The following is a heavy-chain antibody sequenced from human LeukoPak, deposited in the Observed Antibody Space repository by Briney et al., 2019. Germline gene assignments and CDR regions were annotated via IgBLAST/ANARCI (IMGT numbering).Heavy chain of an antibody. CDR1: GGSISSSSYY. V-gene: IGHV4-39*01. J-gene: IGHJ4*02. Sequence: PSENLSLTCTVSGGSISSSSYYWGWIRQPPGKGLEWIGSIYYSGSTYYNPSLKSRVTISVDTSKNQFSLKLSSVTAADTAVYYCARHRYYYGSVYYFDYWGQGTLVTVSS. D-gene: IGHD3-10*01. CDR2: IYYSGST. CDR3: ARHRYYYGSVYYFDY.